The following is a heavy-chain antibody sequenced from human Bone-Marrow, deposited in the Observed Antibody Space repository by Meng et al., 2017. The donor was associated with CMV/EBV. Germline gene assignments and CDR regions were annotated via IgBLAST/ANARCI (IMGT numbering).Heavy chain of an antibody. V-gene: IGHV3-11*01. CDR1: GFTFSDYY. Sequence: GESLKISCAASGFTFSDYYMSWIRQAPGKGLEWVSYISSSGGTIYYADPVKGRFTISRDNAENSLYLQINSLRAEDKAVYYCARGKLDCSSTSCYGWFDPWGQGTLVTVSS. J-gene: IGHJ5*02. D-gene: IGHD2-2*01. CDR3: ARGKLDCSSTSCYGWFDP. CDR2: ISSSGGTI.